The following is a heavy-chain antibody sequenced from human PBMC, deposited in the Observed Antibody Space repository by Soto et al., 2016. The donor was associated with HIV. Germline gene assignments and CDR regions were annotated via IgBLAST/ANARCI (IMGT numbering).Heavy chain of an antibody. V-gene: IGHV3-66*01. D-gene: IGHD4-17*01. CDR2: IYSGDKT. Sequence: EVQLVESGGGLVQPGESLRLSCAASEFTVSSNYMSWVRQAPGKGLEWVSIIYSGDKTNYADSVRGRFTISRDNSKNTLYLQMNSLRAEDTAVYYCARDLLRSPGGSFDIVGPKGQWSTVSS. CDR1: EFTVSSNY. CDR3: ARDLLRSPGGSFDI. J-gene: IGHJ3*02.